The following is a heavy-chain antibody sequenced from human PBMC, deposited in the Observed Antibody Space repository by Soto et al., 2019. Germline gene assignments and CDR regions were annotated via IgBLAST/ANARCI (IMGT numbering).Heavy chain of an antibody. J-gene: IGHJ3*02. D-gene: IGHD4-17*01. V-gene: IGHV1-69*12. CDR3: AITFPGDYGGNSLIDAFDI. CDR2: IIPIFGTA. CDR1: GGTFSSYA. Sequence: QVQLVQSGAEVKKPGSSVKVSCKASGGTFSSYAISWVRQAPGQGLEWMGGIIPIFGTANYAQKFQGRVKITADESTSTGYMELSSLRSEDTAVYYCAITFPGDYGGNSLIDAFDIWGQGTMVTVSS.